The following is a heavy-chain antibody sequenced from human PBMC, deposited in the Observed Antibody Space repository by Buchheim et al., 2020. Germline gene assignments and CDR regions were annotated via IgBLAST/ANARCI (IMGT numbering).Heavy chain of an antibody. J-gene: IGHJ5*02. CDR3: ARDRIVEYSSSSTYGWFDT. Sequence: QLVESGGGLVHPGGSLRLSCAASGFTFTTSWMTWVRQAPGKGLEWVANIKQDGSEKYYVDSVKGRFPISRDNAKNSMYLQMNSLRADDTAVYYCARDRIVEYSSSSTYGWFDTWGQGTL. V-gene: IGHV3-7*01. CDR2: IKQDGSEK. CDR1: GFTFTTSW. D-gene: IGHD6-6*01.